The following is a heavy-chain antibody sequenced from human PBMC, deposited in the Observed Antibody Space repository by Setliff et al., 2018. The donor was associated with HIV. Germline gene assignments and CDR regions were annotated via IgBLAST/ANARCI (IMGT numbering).Heavy chain of an antibody. J-gene: IGHJ4*02. D-gene: IGHD3-16*01. Sequence: SETLSLTCTVSGGSIISSTYFWGWIRQPPGKGLEWIGFIFDSGSTSYNPSLKSRVTISVDTAKNQFSLKLTSVTAADTAVYYCARREQWGGPIWWGQGTLVTVSS. CDR2: IFDSGST. CDR3: ARREQWGGPIW. CDR1: GGSIISSTYF. V-gene: IGHV4-61*05.